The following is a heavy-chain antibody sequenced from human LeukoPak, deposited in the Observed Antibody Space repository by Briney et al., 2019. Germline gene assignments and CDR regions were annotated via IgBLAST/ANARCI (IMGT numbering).Heavy chain of an antibody. Sequence: PSETLSLTCTVSGGSISSGDYYWSWIRRPPGKGLEWIGYIYYSGSTYYNPSLKSRVTISVDTSKNQFSLKLSSVTAADTAVYYCARAGSPVYYYGMDVWGQGTTVTVSS. CDR3: ARAGSPVYYYGMDV. CDR1: GGSISSGDYY. J-gene: IGHJ6*02. CDR2: IYYSGST. V-gene: IGHV4-30-4*01. D-gene: IGHD7-27*01.